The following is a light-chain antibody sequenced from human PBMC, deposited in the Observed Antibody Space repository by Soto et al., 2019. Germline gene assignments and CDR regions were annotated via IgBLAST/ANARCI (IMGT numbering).Light chain of an antibody. J-gene: IGKJ4*01. Sequence: EVVLTQSPATLSLSPGERATLSCRASQSVDSYLAWYQQKPGQAPRLLIYDASNRATDIPARFSGSGSGTDFTLTISCLEPEGFEAYYCQQRSSWRTFGGRTKVESK. CDR2: DAS. CDR3: QQRSSWRT. CDR1: QSVDSY. V-gene: IGKV3-11*01.